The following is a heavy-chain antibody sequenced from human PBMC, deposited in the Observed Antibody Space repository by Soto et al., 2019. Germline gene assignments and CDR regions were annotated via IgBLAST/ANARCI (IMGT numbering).Heavy chain of an antibody. D-gene: IGHD3-16*01. CDR1: GGSISSGDYY. V-gene: IGHV4-30-4*01. Sequence: QVQLQESGPGLVKPSQTLSLTCTVSGGSISSGDYYWSWIHQSPGKGLEWIGYIYYSGSTDYNPSLKIRVIISVAPSKNQFSRKLTSGTAADTAVYSWARDGGGGNYLFDPWGQGTLVTVSS. J-gene: IGHJ5*02. CDR3: ARDGGGGNYLFDP. CDR2: IYYSGST.